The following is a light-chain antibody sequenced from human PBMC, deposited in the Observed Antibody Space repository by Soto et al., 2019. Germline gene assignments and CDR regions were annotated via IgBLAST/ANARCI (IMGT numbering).Light chain of an antibody. J-gene: IGLJ1*01. Sequence: QSVLTQPASVSGSPGQSITISCTGTSSDVGGYNYVSWYQQHPGKAPNLMIYEVSNRPSGVSNRFSGSKSGNTASLTISGLQAEDEADYYCSSYTSSSTLYVFGTGTKVTV. CDR3: SSYTSSSTLYV. V-gene: IGLV2-14*01. CDR2: EVS. CDR1: SSDVGGYNY.